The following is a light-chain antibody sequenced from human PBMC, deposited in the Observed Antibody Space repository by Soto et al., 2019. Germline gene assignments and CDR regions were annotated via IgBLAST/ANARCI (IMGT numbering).Light chain of an antibody. V-gene: IGKV3-15*01. Sequence: ALSAATLSVYPGERVTLSCRASKSVSSNLAWYQQKPGQAPRLLIYGASTRATGIPARFSGSGSGTEFTLTISSLQSEDFAVYYCQQYSNWPPWTFGQGTKVDI. CDR2: GAS. CDR1: KSVSSN. J-gene: IGKJ1*01. CDR3: QQYSNWPPWT.